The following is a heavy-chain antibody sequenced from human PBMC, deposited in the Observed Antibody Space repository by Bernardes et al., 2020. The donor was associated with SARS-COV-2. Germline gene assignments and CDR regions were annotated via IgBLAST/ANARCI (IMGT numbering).Heavy chain of an antibody. D-gene: IGHD1-26*01. CDR2: IYYSGST. CDR1: GGSISSSTYY. J-gene: IGHJ2*01. CDR3: ARRIQLLTHWYFDL. Sequence: SATLSLTCTVSGGSISSSTYYWGWIRQPPGKGLEWIGNIYYSGSTYYNPSLKSRVTISVDTSKNQFSLKLSSVTAADTAVYYCARRIQLLTHWYFDLWGRGTLVTVSS. V-gene: IGHV4-39*01.